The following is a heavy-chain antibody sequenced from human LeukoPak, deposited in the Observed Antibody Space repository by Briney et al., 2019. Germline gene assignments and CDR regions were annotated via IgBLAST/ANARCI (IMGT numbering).Heavy chain of an antibody. J-gene: IGHJ6*02. CDR1: GGSISSSNW. CDR2: IYHSGST. V-gene: IGHV4-4*02. CDR3: ARTGYSSSWYYYYYGMDV. Sequence: SSETLSLTCAVSGGSISSSNWWSWVRQPPGKGLEWIGEIYHSGSTNYNPSLKSRVTISVDKSKNQFSLKLSSVTAADTAVYYCARTGYSSSWYYYYYGMDVWGQGTTVTVSS. D-gene: IGHD6-13*01.